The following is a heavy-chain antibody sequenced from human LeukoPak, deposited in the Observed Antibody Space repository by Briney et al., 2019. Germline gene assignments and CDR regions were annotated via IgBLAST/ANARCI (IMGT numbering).Heavy chain of an antibody. CDR2: ISSSSSYI. D-gene: IGHD3-3*01. J-gene: IGHJ3*01. V-gene: IGHV3-21*01. CDR1: GFTLSSYS. Sequence: NSGGSLRLSCAASGFTLSSYSMNWVRQAPGKGLEWVSCISSSSSYIYYADSVKGRFTVSRDNAKNSLYLQMNSLRAGDTAVYYCARVRSGTLYDAFDVWGQGTMVTVSS. CDR3: ARVRSGTLYDAFDV.